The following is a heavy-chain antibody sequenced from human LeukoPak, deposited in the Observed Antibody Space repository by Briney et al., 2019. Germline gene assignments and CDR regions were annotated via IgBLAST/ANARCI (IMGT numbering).Heavy chain of an antibody. J-gene: IGHJ3*02. CDR1: GYTFTRYT. Sequence: ASVKASCKASGYTFTRYTIHWVRQAPGQRLEWLGWISADNGNTKYSQKFQGRVTITRDTSANTDYLELSSLRSEDTAVYYCARAKRYSYGYDAFDIWGQGTMVTVSS. D-gene: IGHD5-18*01. V-gene: IGHV1-3*01. CDR2: ISADNGNT. CDR3: ARAKRYSYGYDAFDI.